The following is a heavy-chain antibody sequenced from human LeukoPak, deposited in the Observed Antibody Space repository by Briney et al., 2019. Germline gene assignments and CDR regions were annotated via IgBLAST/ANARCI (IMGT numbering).Heavy chain of an antibody. CDR2: IIPILSMV. J-gene: IGHJ3*02. D-gene: IGHD1-1*01. CDR3: AREEYTYGDAFDI. CDR1: GGTFSMYA. Sequence: GASVKVSCKASGGTFSMYAISWVRQAPGQGLEWMGRIIPILSMVNYAQKFQGRVTITADKSTSTAYMELSSLRSEDTAVYYCAREEYTYGDAFDIWGQGTMVTVAS. V-gene: IGHV1-69*04.